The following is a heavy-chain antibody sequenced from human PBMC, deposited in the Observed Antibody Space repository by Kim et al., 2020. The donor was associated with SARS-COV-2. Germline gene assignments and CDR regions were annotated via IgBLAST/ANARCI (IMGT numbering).Heavy chain of an antibody. V-gene: IGHV4-34*01. CDR3: ARASSYYGSGSYYRRPYYFDY. CDR1: GGSFSGYY. J-gene: IGHJ4*02. CDR2: INHSGST. Sequence: SETLSLTCAVYGGSFSGYYWSWIRQPPGKGLEWIGEINHSGSTNYNPSLKSRVTISVDTSKNQFSLKLSSVTAADTAVYYCARASSYYGSGSYYRRPYYFDYWGQGTLVTVSS. D-gene: IGHD3-10*01.